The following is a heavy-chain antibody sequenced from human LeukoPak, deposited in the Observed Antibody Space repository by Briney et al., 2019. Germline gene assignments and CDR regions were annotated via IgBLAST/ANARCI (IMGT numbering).Heavy chain of an antibody. CDR3: ARAADYYDSSGYLD. CDR1: GFTFSSCA. V-gene: IGHV3-21*01. Sequence: PGGSLRLSCAASGFTFSSCAMSWVRQAPGKGLEWVSTIIDSGNSIYYADSVKGRFTISRDNAKNSLYLQMNSLRAEDTAVYYCARAADYYDSSGYLDWGQGTLVTVSS. J-gene: IGHJ4*02. CDR2: IIDSGNSI. D-gene: IGHD3-22*01.